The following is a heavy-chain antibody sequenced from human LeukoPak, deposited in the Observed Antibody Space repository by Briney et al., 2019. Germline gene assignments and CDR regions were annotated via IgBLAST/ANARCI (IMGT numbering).Heavy chain of an antibody. CDR1: GGSISGYY. CDR3: ARGGDGYFDL. CDR2: ISYSGST. J-gene: IGHJ2*01. V-gene: IGHV4-59*08. Sequence: SETVSLTCTVSGGSISGYYCSWIRQAPGKGLEWIGYISYSGSTNYNPSLKSRVTKSLDTSKNQFSLKLSSVTAADTAVYYCARGGDGYFDLWGRGTLVTVSS. D-gene: IGHD3-10*01.